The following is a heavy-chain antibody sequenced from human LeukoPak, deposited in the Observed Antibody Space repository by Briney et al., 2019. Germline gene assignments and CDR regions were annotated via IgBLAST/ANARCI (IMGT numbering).Heavy chain of an antibody. D-gene: IGHD6-13*01. J-gene: IGHJ6*03. CDR1: GGSISSYY. CDR3: ARGQPEGSSWYYYYYMDV. V-gene: IGHV4-59*01. CDR2: IYYSGST. Sequence: SETLSHTCTVSGGSISSYYWSWIRQPPGKGLEWIGYIYYSGSTNYNPSLKSRVTTSVDTSKNQFSLKLSSVTAADTAVYYCARGQPEGSSWYYYYYMDVWGKGTTVTVSS.